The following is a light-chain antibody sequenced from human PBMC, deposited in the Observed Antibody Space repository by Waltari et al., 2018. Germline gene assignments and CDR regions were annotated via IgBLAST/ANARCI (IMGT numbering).Light chain of an antibody. CDR2: DAS. Sequence: EIVLTQSPATLSLSPGERATLSSRASQSVSHFLAWFQQKPGQAPRLLIYDASNRATGIPARFSGSGSGTDFTLTISSLEPEDFAVYYCQQYYSTPNTFGQGTKLEIK. J-gene: IGKJ2*01. CDR3: QQYYSTPNT. V-gene: IGKV3-11*01. CDR1: QSVSHF.